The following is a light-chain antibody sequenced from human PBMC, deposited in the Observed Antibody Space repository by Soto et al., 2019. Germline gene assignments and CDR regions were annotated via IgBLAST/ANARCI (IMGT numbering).Light chain of an antibody. CDR1: SSDVGTYNS. J-gene: IGLJ1*01. Sequence: QSVLTQPASVSGSTGQSITVSCTGTSSDVGTYNSVSWYQQYPGKAPKLMIHDVSNRASGVSNRFSGSKSGNTASLTISGLQAEDEADYYCSSYTRSSSYVFGSVTQLTVL. V-gene: IGLV2-14*01. CDR2: DVS. CDR3: SSYTRSSSYV.